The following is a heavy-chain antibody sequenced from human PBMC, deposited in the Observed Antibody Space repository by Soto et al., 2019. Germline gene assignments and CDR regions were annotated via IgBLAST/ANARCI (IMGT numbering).Heavy chain of an antibody. D-gene: IGHD1-26*01. CDR2: IGTAGDP. CDR3: ARVLRYYYYYGMDV. CDR1: GFTFSSYD. Sequence: GGSLRLSCAASGFTFSSYDMHWVRQATGKGLEWASAIGTAGDPYYPGSVKGRFTISRENAKNSLYLQMNSLRAGDTAVYYCARVLRYYYYYGMDVWGQGTTVTVSS. J-gene: IGHJ6*02. V-gene: IGHV3-13*05.